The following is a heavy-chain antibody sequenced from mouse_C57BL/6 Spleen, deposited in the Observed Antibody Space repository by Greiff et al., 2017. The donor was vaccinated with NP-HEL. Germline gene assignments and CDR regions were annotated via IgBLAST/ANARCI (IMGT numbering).Heavy chain of an antibody. V-gene: IGHV5-16*01. CDR1: GFTFSDYY. CDR2: INYDGSST. D-gene: IGHD3-2*02. CDR3: ARYGGQLTFDY. Sequence: DVKLVESEGGLVQPGSSMKLSCTASGFTFSDYYMAWVRQVPEKGLEWVANINYDGSSTYYLDSLKSRFIISRDNAKNILYLQMSSLKSEDTATYYCARYGGQLTFDYWGQGTTLTVSS. J-gene: IGHJ2*01.